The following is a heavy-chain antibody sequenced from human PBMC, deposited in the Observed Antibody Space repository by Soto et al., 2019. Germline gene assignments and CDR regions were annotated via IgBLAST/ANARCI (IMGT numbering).Heavy chain of an antibody. D-gene: IGHD6-19*01. Sequence: SETLSLTCTVSGGSISSYFCSWIRQPAGKGLEWIGYIYYSGSTNYNPSLKSRVTISVDTSKNQFSLKLSSVTAADTAVYYCARDRGRGSGYYYYYGMDVWGQGTTVTVSS. CDR1: GGSISSYF. J-gene: IGHJ6*02. CDR2: IYYSGST. V-gene: IGHV4-59*01. CDR3: ARDRGRGSGYYYYYGMDV.